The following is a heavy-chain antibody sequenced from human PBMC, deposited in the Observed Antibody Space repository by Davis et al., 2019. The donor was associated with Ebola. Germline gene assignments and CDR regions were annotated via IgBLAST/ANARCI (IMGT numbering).Heavy chain of an antibody. CDR1: GYTFSDYY. J-gene: IGHJ5*02. D-gene: IGHD3-9*01. CDR3: AREFLVTGYKCADL. CDR2: INSNNG. Sequence: ASVKVSCKASGYTFSDYYIHWVRQAPGQGLEWMGRINSNNGDTSISTTYLELSSLRSDDTAIYYCAREFLVTGYKCADLWGQGTLVTVSS. V-gene: IGHV1-2*02.